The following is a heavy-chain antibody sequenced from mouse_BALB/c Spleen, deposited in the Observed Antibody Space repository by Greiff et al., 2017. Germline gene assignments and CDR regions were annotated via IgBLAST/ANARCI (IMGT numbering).Heavy chain of an antibody. Sequence: VQLQQSGPGLVAPSQSLSITCTVSGFSLTSYGVHWVRQPPGKGLEWLGVICAGGSTNYNSALMSRLSISKDNSKSQVFFKMNSLQTDDTAMYYCARVTGDYDYGFAYWGQGTLVTVSA. CDR3: ARVTGDYDYGFAY. V-gene: IGHV2-9*02. D-gene: IGHD2-4*01. CDR2: ICAGGST. CDR1: GFSLTSYG. J-gene: IGHJ3*01.